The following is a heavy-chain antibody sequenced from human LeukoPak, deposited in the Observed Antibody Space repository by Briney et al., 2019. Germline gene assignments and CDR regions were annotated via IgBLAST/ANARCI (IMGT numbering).Heavy chain of an antibody. J-gene: IGHJ4*02. Sequence: ASVKVSCKASGYTFTGYYTHWVRQAPGQGLEWMGWINPNSGGTNYAQKFQGRVTMTRDTSISTAYMELSRLRSDDTAVYYCARGELRIVVVPAAIPLGYWGQGTLVTVSS. CDR1: GYTFTGYY. CDR2: INPNSGGT. CDR3: ARGELRIVVVPAAIPLGY. V-gene: IGHV1-2*02. D-gene: IGHD2-2*01.